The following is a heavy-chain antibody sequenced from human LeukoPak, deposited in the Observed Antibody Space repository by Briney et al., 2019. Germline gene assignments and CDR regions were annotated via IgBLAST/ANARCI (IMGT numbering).Heavy chain of an antibody. D-gene: IGHD2-2*01. CDR1: GFTFSTYA. Sequence: PWGVLRLSCTASGFTFSTYAMSWVRQAPGEGLEWVSGISGSGGSTYYTDSVKGRFTISRDNSKNTLHLQMSSMRAEDTALYYCVKDRCDRTTCPEVWGQGTLVTVSS. V-gene: IGHV3-23*01. J-gene: IGHJ4*02. CDR2: ISGSGGST. CDR3: VKDRCDRTTCPEV.